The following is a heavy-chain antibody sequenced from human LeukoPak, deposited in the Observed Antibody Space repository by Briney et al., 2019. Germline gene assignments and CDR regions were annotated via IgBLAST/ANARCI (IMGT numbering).Heavy chain of an antibody. CDR3: ARDWGGSYGYFDY. Sequence: PGGALRLPCAASGFTFDVYGMSWVRQAPGKGREWVSGINWNGGSTVYACSVKGRFTISRDNAKNSLYLQMNSLRAEDTALYYCARDWGGSYGYFDYWGQGTLVTVSS. V-gene: IGHV3-20*04. CDR1: GFTFDVYG. D-gene: IGHD1-26*01. J-gene: IGHJ4*02. CDR2: INWNGGST.